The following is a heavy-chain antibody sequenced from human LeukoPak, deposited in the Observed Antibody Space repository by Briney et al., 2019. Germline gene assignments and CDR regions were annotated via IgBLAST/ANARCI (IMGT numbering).Heavy chain of an antibody. CDR2: IKSDGSIT. CDR1: GFTFSGYA. CDR3: ARDGFLGPVTAYLDY. V-gene: IGHV3-74*01. D-gene: IGHD2-21*02. Sequence: GGSLRLSCAASGFTFSGYAMHWVRQAPGKGLVGVTRIKSDGSITSYADSVMGRFTISRDNARNTLFLEMNSLRAEDSAVYYCARDGFLGPVTAYLDYWGQGTPVTVSS. J-gene: IGHJ4*02.